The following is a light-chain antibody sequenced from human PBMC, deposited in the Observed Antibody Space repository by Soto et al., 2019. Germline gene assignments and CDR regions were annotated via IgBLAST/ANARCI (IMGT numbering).Light chain of an antibody. V-gene: IGKV3-20*01. J-gene: IGKJ4*01. Sequence: TQSPSTLSLYPGERATLSCRASQSVSSSYLAWYQQTPGQAPRLLIYGASSRATGIPDRFSGSGSGTDFTLTISRLEPEDFAVYYCQQYGSSPLTFGGGTKVDIK. CDR3: QQYGSSPLT. CDR2: GAS. CDR1: QSVSSSY.